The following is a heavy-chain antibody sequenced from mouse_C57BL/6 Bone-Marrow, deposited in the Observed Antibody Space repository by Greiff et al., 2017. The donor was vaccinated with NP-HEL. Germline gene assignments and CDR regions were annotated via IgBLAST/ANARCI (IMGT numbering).Heavy chain of an antibody. Sequence: EVKLMESGGGLVKPGGSLKLSCAASGFTFSSYAMSWVRQTPEKRLEWVATISDGGSYTYYPDNVKGRFTISRDNAKNNLYLQMSHLKSEDTAMYYCARVDYYYAMDYWGQGTSVTVSS. D-gene: IGHD2-4*01. CDR3: ARVDYYYAMDY. J-gene: IGHJ4*01. V-gene: IGHV5-4*03. CDR1: GFTFSSYA. CDR2: ISDGGSYT.